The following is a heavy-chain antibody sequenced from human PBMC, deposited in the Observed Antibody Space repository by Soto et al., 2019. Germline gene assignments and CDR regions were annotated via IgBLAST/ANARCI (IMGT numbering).Heavy chain of an antibody. D-gene: IGHD5-12*01. CDR3: ARDRWSRDIVATIPAY. V-gene: IGHV3-33*01. J-gene: IGHJ4*02. CDR1: GFTFSSYG. CDR2: IWYDGSNK. Sequence: PGGSLRLSCAASGFTFSSYGMHWVRQAPGKGLEWVAVIWYDGSNKYYADSVKGRFTISRDNSKNTLYLQMNSLRAEDTAVYYCARDRWSRDIVATIPAYWGQGTLVTVSS.